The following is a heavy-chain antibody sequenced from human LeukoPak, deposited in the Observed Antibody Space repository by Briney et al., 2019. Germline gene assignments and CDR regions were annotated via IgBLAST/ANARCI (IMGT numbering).Heavy chain of an antibody. V-gene: IGHV1-8*01. CDR1: GYTFTSYD. D-gene: IGHD4-17*01. Sequence: ASVKVSCKASGYTFTSYDINWVRQATGQGLEWMGWMNPNSGNTGYAQKFQGRVTMTRNTSISTAYMELSSLRSEDTAVYYCAREPPVGVADYGDYYGMGVWGQGTTVTVSS. CDR2: MNPNSGNT. CDR3: AREPPVGVADYGDYYGMGV. J-gene: IGHJ6*02.